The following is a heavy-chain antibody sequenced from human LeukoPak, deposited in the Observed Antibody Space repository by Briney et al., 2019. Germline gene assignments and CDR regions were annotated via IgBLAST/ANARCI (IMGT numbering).Heavy chain of an antibody. CDR3: ARAYCVSSTCFPTWFDP. D-gene: IGHD2-2*01. J-gene: IGHJ5*02. V-gene: IGHV3-53*01. CDR1: GFTVSSSY. Sequence: GGSLRLSCAASGFTVSSSYMSWVRQAPGKGLEWVSVIYSAGNTYYADSVKGRFTISRDNSKNTLYLQVNSLRAEDTAVYYCARAYCVSSTCFPTWFDPWGQGTLVTVSS. CDR2: IYSAGNT.